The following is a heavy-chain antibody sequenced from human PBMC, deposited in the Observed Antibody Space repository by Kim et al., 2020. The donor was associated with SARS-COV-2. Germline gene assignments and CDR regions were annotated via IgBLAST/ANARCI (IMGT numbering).Heavy chain of an antibody. V-gene: IGHV3-21*01. J-gene: IGHJ4*02. Sequence: GGSLRLSCAASGFTFSSYSMNWVRQAPGKGLEWVSSISGRSNYIYYADSVKGRFTISRDNAKNSLYLQMNSLRAEDTAVYYCARDSITDYWGQGTLVTVSS. CDR3: ARDSITDY. CDR2: ISGRSNYI. CDR1: GFTFSSYS. D-gene: IGHD3-10*01.